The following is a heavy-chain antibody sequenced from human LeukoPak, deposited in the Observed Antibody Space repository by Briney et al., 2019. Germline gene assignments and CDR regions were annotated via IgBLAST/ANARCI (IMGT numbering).Heavy chain of an antibody. CDR1: GYTFTSYY. Sequence: ASVKVSCKASGYTFTSYYMHWVRQAPGQGLEWMGIINPSGGSTSYAQKFQGRVTMTRDTSTSTVYMELSSLRSEDTAVYYCARSPLYYDFFRAQGFDPWGQGTLVTVSS. CDR3: ARSPLYYDFFRAQGFDP. V-gene: IGHV1-46*01. J-gene: IGHJ5*02. CDR2: INPSGGST. D-gene: IGHD3-3*01.